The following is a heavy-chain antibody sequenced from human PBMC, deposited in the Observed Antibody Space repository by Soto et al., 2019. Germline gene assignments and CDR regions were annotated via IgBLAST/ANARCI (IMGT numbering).Heavy chain of an antibody. Sequence: GASVKVSCKASGDTFSSYTISWVRQAPGQGLEWMGRIIPILGIANYAQKFQGRVTITADKSTSTAYMELSSLRSEDTAVYYCARESGSSGWYIIDYWGQGTLVTVSS. CDR2: IIPILGIA. D-gene: IGHD6-19*01. V-gene: IGHV1-69*04. J-gene: IGHJ4*02. CDR1: GDTFSSYT. CDR3: ARESGSSGWYIIDY.